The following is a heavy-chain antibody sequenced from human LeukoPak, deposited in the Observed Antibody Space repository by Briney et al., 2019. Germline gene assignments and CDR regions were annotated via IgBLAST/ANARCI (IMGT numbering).Heavy chain of an antibody. CDR1: GGSFSGYY. V-gene: IGHV4-59*01. CDR3: ARDLRADYGDAGGWFDP. J-gene: IGHJ5*02. Sequence: SETLSLTCAVYGGSFSGYYWSWIRQPPGKGLEWIGYIYYSGSTNYNPSLKSRVTISVDTSKNQFSLKLSSVTAADTAVYYCARDLRADYGDAGGWFDPWGQGTLATVSS. CDR2: IYYSGST. D-gene: IGHD4-17*01.